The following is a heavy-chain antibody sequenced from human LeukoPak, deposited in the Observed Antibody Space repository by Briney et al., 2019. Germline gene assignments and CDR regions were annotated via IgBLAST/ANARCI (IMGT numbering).Heavy chain of an antibody. CDR2: IYYSGST. CDR1: GGSISSYY. J-gene: IGHJ4*02. CDR3: ARDRLSKYYYDSSPIDY. Sequence: SETLSLTCTVSGGSISSYYWSWIRQPPGKGLEWIGYIYYSGSTNYNPPLKSRVTISVDTSKNQFSLKLSSVTAADTAVYYCARDRLSKYYYDSSPIDYWGQGTLVTVSS. V-gene: IGHV4-59*12. D-gene: IGHD3-22*01.